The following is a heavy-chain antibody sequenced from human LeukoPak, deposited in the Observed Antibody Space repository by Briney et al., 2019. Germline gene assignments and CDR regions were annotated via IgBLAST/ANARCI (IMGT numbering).Heavy chain of an antibody. V-gene: IGHV3-7*05. CDR1: GFIFSSYW. CDR2: IKGDGSAK. Sequence: PGGSLRLSCAAPGFIFSSYWMNWVRQAPGKGLEWVANIKGDGSAKYYVDSVKGRFTISRDNAKNSLYLQMNSLRAEDTAVYYCVMDMDVWGQGTTVTVSS. CDR3: VMDMDV. J-gene: IGHJ6*02.